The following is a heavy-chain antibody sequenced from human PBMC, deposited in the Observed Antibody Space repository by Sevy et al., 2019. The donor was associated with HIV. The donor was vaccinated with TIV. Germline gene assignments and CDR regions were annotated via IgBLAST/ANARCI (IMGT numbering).Heavy chain of an antibody. CDR1: XXXFSDYY. J-gene: IGHJ4*02. CDR2: ISSGGRTI. CDR3: ARVRVAAAXYYFDY. V-gene: IGHV3-11*01. D-gene: IGHD6-25*01. Sequence: GESLKISCAASXXXFSDYYMSWIRQAPGKGLEWVSYISSGGRTIYYADSVKGRFTISRDNAKNSLYLQMNSLRAEDTAVYYCARVRVAAAXYYFDYXGQGTLVTVSS.